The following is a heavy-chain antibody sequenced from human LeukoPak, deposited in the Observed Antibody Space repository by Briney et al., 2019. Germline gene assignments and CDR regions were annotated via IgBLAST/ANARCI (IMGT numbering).Heavy chain of an antibody. J-gene: IGHJ5*02. CDR2: ISSSGGST. CDR1: GFTLSSYA. CDR3: AKDPGGRSNWFDP. D-gene: IGHD3-10*01. Sequence: GGSLRLSCAASGFTLSSYAMTWVRQAPGKGLEWVSTISSSGGSTYYADSVKGRFTISRDSSKNTLYLQMNSLRAEDTAVYYCAKDPGGRSNWFDPWGQGALVTVSS. V-gene: IGHV3-23*01.